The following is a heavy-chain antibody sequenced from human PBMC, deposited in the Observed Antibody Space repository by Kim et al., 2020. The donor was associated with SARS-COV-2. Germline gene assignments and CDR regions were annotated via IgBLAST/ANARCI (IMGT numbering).Heavy chain of an antibody. CDR1: GFTFSSYG. V-gene: IGHV3-30*18. CDR3: AKDFRQLVTHFDY. J-gene: IGHJ4*02. Sequence: LSLTCAASGFTFSSYGMHWVRQAPGKGLEWVAVISYDGSNKYYADSVKGRFTISRDNSKNTLYLQMNSLRAEDTAVYYCAKDFRQLVTHFDYWGQGTLVTVSS. CDR2: ISYDGSNK. D-gene: IGHD6-13*01.